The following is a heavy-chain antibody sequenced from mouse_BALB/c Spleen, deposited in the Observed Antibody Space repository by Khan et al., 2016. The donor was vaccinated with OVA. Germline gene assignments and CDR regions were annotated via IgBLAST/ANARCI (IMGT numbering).Heavy chain of an antibody. CDR2: IYPGDGNT. J-gene: IGHJ2*01. CDR3: ARGGITTGYCDY. Sequence: QVQLQQPGTELARPGASVKLSCKASGYTFTSYWMQWVKQRPGQGLEWIGAIYPGDGNTRYTQKFKGKATLTADKSSSTVYMQLSSLAYEDSAVYYCARGGITTGYCDYWGQGTTLTVSS. V-gene: IGHV1-87*01. CDR1: GYTFTSYW. D-gene: IGHD1-1*01.